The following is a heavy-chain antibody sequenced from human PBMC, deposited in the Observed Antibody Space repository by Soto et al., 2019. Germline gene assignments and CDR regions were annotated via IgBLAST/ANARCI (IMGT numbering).Heavy chain of an antibody. D-gene: IGHD5-18*01. CDR3: ARGPHTYSYGVDY. CDR2: IIPILGIA. CDR1: GGTFSSYT. V-gene: IGHV1-69*02. Sequence: QVQLVQSGAEVKKPGSSVKVSCKASGGTFSSYTISWVRQAPGQGLEWMGRIIPILGIANYAQKFQGRVTITADKPTSTAYMELSSLRSEDTAVYYCARGPHTYSYGVDYWGQGTLVTVSS. J-gene: IGHJ4*02.